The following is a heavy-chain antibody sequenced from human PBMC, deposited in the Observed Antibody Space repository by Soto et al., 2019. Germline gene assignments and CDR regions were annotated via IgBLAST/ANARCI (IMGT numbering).Heavy chain of an antibody. CDR3: ARDVRQLGSMDV. Sequence: TGGSLRLSCAASGFTFSSYGMHWVRQAPGKGLEWVAVIWYDGSNKYYADSVKGRFTISRDNSKNTLYLQMNSLRAEDTAVYYCARDVRQLGSMDVWGKGTTVTVSS. CDR1: GFTFSSYG. V-gene: IGHV3-33*01. J-gene: IGHJ6*03. D-gene: IGHD6-6*01. CDR2: IWYDGSNK.